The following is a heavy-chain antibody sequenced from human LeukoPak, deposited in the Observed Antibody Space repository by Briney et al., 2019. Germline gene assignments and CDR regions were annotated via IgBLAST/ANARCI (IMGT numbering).Heavy chain of an antibody. CDR3: TTPGAFRSGSRFFVY. CDR2: ITSKTDAGTR. Sequence: GGPLRLSCAASGCTSSNSWVSGRRKAPENRQEWVGRITSKTDAGTRDYSEPQKSRFTISSDDSTNTLYLKMNSSKTEDTAVYYCTTPGAFRSGSRFFVYWGQGNLVPVS. CDR1: GCTSSNSW. J-gene: IGHJ4*02. D-gene: IGHD1-26*01. V-gene: IGHV3-15*01.